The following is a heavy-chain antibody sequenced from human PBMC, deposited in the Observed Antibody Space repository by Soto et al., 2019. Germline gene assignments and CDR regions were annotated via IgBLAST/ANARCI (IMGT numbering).Heavy chain of an antibody. CDR2: ISSSGSTK. J-gene: IGHJ2*01. CDR1: GFTFSSYE. Sequence: EVQLVESGGGLAQPGGSLRLSCAASGFTFSSYEMNWVRQAPGKGLEWVSYISSSGSTKYYADSVKGRFTISRDNAKKSLYLKMHSLGAEDTAVYHCARESCSSTTCPDWYFDLWGRGTLVTVSS. D-gene: IGHD2-2*01. V-gene: IGHV3-48*03. CDR3: ARESCSSTTCPDWYFDL.